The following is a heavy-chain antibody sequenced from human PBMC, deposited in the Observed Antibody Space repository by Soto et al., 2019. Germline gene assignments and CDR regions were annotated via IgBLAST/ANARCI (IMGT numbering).Heavy chain of an antibody. Sequence: PXESLKISCKGCGYSFTSYWIGWVRQMPGKGLEWMGIIYPGDSDTRYSPSFQGQVTISADKSISTAYLQWSSLKASDTAMYYCARATTVGYYYYYGVDVWGQGTTVTVSS. J-gene: IGHJ6*02. CDR1: GYSFTSYW. D-gene: IGHD4-17*01. CDR2: IYPGDSDT. CDR3: ARATTVGYYYYYGVDV. V-gene: IGHV5-51*01.